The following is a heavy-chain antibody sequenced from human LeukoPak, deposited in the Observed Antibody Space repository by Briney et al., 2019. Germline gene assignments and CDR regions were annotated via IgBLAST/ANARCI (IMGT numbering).Heavy chain of an antibody. Sequence: GASVKVSCKASGYTFTSYDINWVRQATGQGLEWMGWINPNSGGTNYAQKFQGRVTMARDTSISTAYMELSRLRSDDTAVYYCARTYYGSGSLHLRDYWGQGTLVTVSP. CDR2: INPNSGGT. V-gene: IGHV1-2*02. CDR1: GYTFTSYD. CDR3: ARTYYGSGSLHLRDY. D-gene: IGHD3-10*01. J-gene: IGHJ4*02.